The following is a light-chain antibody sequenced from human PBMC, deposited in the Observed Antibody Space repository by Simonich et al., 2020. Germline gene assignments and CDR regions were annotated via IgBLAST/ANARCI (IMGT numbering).Light chain of an antibody. Sequence: QSALTQPASVSGSPGQSITISCTGTSSDVGSYNLVSWYQQHPGKAPKLMIYEGSKRPSGVSYRFSGSKSGNTASLTISGLQAEDEADYYCCSYAGSSNVVFGGGTKLTVL. CDR1: SSDVGSYNL. CDR3: CSYAGSSNVV. V-gene: IGLV2-23*01. CDR2: EGS. J-gene: IGLJ2*01.